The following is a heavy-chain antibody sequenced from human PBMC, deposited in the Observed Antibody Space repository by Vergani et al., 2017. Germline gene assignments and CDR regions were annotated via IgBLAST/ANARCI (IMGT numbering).Heavy chain of an antibody. Sequence: VQLVESGGGVVQPGGSLRLSCAASGFTFSSYAMSWVRQAPGKGLEWVSAISGSGGSTYYADSVKGRFTISRDNSKNTLYLQMNSLRAEDTAVYYCAKDPYGIVGATKNIYYYYGMDVWCQGTTVTVSS. CDR1: GFTFSSYA. J-gene: IGHJ6*02. CDR3: AKDPYGIVGATKNIYYYYGMDV. V-gene: IGHV3-23*04. D-gene: IGHD1-26*01. CDR2: ISGSGGST.